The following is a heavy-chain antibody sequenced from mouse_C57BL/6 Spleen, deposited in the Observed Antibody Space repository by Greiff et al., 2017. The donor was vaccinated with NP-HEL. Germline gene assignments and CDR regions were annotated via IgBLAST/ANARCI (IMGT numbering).Heavy chain of an antibody. CDR3: RRDSSGYDY. CDR1: GFNIKDDY. V-gene: IGHV14-4*01. Sequence: EVKLVESGAELVRPGASVKLSCTASGFNIKDDYMHWVKQRPEQGLEWIGWIDPENGDTEYASKFQGKATITADTSSNTAYLQLSSLTSEDTAVYYCRRDSSGYDYWGQGTTLTVSS. CDR2: IDPENGDT. D-gene: IGHD3-2*02. J-gene: IGHJ2*01.